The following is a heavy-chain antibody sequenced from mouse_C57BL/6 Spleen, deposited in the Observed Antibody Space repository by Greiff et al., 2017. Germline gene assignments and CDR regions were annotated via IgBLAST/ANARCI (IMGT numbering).Heavy chain of an antibody. D-gene: IGHD1-3*01. J-gene: IGHJ4*01. Sequence: QVQLQQPGAELVKPGASVKLSCKASGYTFTSYWMHWVKQRPGQGLEWIGMIHPNSGSTNYNEKFKSKATLTVDKSSSTAYMQLSSLTSEDSAVYYCAKGAWTSYAMDYWGQGTSVTVSS. CDR1: GYTFTSYW. V-gene: IGHV1-64*01. CDR2: IHPNSGST. CDR3: AKGAWTSYAMDY.